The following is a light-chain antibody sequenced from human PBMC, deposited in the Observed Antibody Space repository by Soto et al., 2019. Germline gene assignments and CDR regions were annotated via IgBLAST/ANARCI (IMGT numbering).Light chain of an antibody. V-gene: IGKV1-33*01. J-gene: IGKJ5*01. CDR2: DAS. CDR3: QQYENFPVT. Sequence: IQMTQPPSSLSASVGDRVTITCQASHDIRKYLNWYQQKPGKAPKLLIYDASNLETGVPSRFTGSGSGTDFTFTISSLQPEDIATYYCQQYENFPVTFGQGTRLEIK. CDR1: HDIRKY.